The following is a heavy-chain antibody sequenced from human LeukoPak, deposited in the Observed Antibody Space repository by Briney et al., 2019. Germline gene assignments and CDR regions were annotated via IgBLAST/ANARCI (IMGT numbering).Heavy chain of an antibody. Sequence: GGSLRLSCAASGFTFSSYGMHWVRQAPGKGLEWMAFIRYDGSNKYYADSVKGRFTISRDNSKNTLYLQMNSLRAEDTAVYYCARVSDEDIVVVPAANAFDIWGQGTMVTVSS. J-gene: IGHJ3*02. D-gene: IGHD2-2*01. CDR2: IRYDGSNK. CDR3: ARVSDEDIVVVPAANAFDI. V-gene: IGHV3-30*02. CDR1: GFTFSSYG.